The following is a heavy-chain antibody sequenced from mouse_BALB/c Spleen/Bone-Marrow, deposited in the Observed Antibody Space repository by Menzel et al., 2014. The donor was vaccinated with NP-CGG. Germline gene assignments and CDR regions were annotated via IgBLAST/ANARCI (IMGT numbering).Heavy chain of an antibody. CDR2: VYPGGGYT. CDR3: AREVRRYFDV. Sequence: QVQLQQSGAELVRPGTSVKISCKASGYTFTNYWLGWVKQRPGHGLEWIGDVYPGGGYTNYNEKFKGKATLTADISSSTAYMQLSSLTSEDSAVYFCAREVRRYFDVWGAGTTVTVSS. D-gene: IGHD2-14*01. J-gene: IGHJ1*01. CDR1: GYTFTNYW. V-gene: IGHV1-63*02.